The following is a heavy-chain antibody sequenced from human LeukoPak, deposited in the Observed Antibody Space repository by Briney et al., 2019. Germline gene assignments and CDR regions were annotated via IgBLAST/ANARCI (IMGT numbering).Heavy chain of an antibody. CDR2: ISGSGGST. Sequence: GGSLRLSCAASGFTFSSYAMSWVRQAPGKGLEWVSAISGSGGSTYYADSVKGRFTISRDNSKNTLYLQMNSLGAEDTAVYYCAKVPMAGSWFDPWGQGTLVTVSS. V-gene: IGHV3-23*01. CDR3: AKVPMAGSWFDP. CDR1: GFTFSSYA. J-gene: IGHJ5*02. D-gene: IGHD6-19*01.